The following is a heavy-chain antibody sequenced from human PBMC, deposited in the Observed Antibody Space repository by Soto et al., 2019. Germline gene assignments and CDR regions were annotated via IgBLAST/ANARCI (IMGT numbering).Heavy chain of an antibody. Sequence: GGSLRLSCAASGFTFSSYAMSWVRQAPGKGLEWVSAISGSGGSTYYADSVKGRFTISRDNSKNTLYLQMNSLRAEDTAVYYCAKDGKEEWLVLHYFDYWGQGTLVTVSS. CDR3: AKDGKEEWLVLHYFDY. CDR2: ISGSGGST. V-gene: IGHV3-23*01. J-gene: IGHJ4*02. CDR1: GFTFSSYA. D-gene: IGHD6-19*01.